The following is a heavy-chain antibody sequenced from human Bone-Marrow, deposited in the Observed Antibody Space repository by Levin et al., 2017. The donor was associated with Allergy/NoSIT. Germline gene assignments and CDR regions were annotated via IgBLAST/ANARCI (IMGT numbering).Heavy chain of an antibody. CDR1: GFTVSSNY. CDR3: ARDGGEQQLAAPYYYYYGMDV. J-gene: IGHJ6*02. Sequence: GESLKISCAASGFTVSSNYMSWVRQAPGKGLEWVSVIYSGGSTYYADSVKGRFTISRDNSKNTLYLQMNSLRAEDTAVYYCARDGGEQQLAAPYYYYYGMDVWGQGTTVTVSS. V-gene: IGHV3-66*01. CDR2: IYSGGST. D-gene: IGHD6-13*01.